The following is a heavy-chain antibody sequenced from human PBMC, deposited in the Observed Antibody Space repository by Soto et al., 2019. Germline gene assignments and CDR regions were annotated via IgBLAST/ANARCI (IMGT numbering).Heavy chain of an antibody. CDR2: ISGSGGST. V-gene: IGHV3-23*01. Sequence: LRLSCAASGFTFSSYAMSWVRQAPGKGLEWVSAISGSGGSTYYADSVKGRFTISRDNSKNTLYLQMNSLRAEDTAVYYCAKDRGGSGSYYTPYYFDYWGQGTLVTVSS. CDR3: AKDRGGSGSYYTPYYFDY. CDR1: GFTFSSYA. D-gene: IGHD3-10*01. J-gene: IGHJ4*02.